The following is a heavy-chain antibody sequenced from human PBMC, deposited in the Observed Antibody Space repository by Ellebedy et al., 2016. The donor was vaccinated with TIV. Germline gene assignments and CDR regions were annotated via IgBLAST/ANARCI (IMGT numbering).Heavy chain of an antibody. V-gene: IGHV1-2*02. CDR1: GYTFIGHY. CDR3: ARDLGVHWYFDL. D-gene: IGHD3-16*01. CDR2: VNPNSGGT. Sequence: ASVKVSCXASGYTFIGHYIHWVRQAPGQGLEWMGWVNPNSGGTNYAQKFQGRVTMTTDTSTSTAYMELRSLRSDDTAIYYCARDLGVHWYFDLWGRGTLVTVSS. J-gene: IGHJ2*01.